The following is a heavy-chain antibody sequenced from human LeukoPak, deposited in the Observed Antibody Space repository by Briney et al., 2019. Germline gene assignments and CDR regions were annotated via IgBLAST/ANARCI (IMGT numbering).Heavy chain of an antibody. CDR3: AREGQPADSSGYYVDY. D-gene: IGHD3-22*01. V-gene: IGHV4-31*03. J-gene: IGHJ4*02. CDR1: GGSISSGGYY. CDR2: IYYSGST. Sequence: EASETLSLTCTVSGGSISSGGYYWSWIRQHPGKGLEWIGYIYYSGSTYYNPSLKSRVTISVDTSKNQFSLKLSSVTAADTAVYYCAREGQPADSSGYYVDYWGQGTLVTVSS.